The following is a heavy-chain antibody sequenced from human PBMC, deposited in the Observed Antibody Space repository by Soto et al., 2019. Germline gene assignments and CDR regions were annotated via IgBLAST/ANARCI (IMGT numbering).Heavy chain of an antibody. CDR3: AKDGGGDGFDP. Sequence: AGGSLRLSCAASGFTFSSYGMHWVRQAPGKGLEWVAVISYDGSNKYYADSVKGRFTISRDNSKNTLYLQMNSLRAEDTAVYYCAKDGGGDGFDPWGQGTLVTVSS. V-gene: IGHV3-30*18. CDR1: GFTFSSYG. CDR2: ISYDGSNK. D-gene: IGHD2-21*02. J-gene: IGHJ5*02.